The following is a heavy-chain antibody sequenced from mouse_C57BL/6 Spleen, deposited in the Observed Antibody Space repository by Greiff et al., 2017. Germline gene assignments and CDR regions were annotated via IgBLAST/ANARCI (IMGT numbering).Heavy chain of an antibody. CDR2: IYPSDSET. D-gene: IGHD3-2*02. J-gene: IGHJ3*01. V-gene: IGHV1-61*01. CDR3: ARSETAQASAWFAY. Sequence: QVQLQQPGAELVRPGSSVKLSCKASGYTFTSYWMDWVKQRPGQGLEWIGNIYPSDSETHYNQKFKDKATLTVDKSSSTAYVQLSSLTSEDSAVYYCARSETAQASAWFAYWGQGTLVTVSA. CDR1: GYTFTSYW.